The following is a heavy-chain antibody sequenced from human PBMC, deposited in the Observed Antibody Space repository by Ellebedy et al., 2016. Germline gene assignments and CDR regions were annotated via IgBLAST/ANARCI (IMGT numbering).Heavy chain of an antibody. D-gene: IGHD4-17*01. CDR1: GFTFSSYA. J-gene: IGHJ3*02. CDR2: ISGSGGRT. Sequence: GESLKISXAASGFTFSSYAMSWVRQAPGKGLEWVSGISGSGGRTYYADAVKGRFTISRDNSKNTLYLQMNSLRVEDTAVYYCAKQRGADYVAFDIWGRGTMVTVSS. V-gene: IGHV3-23*01. CDR3: AKQRGADYVAFDI.